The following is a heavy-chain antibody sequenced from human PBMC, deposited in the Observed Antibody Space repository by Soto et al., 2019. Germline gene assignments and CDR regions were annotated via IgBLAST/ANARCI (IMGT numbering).Heavy chain of an antibody. CDR2: IYYSGST. V-gene: IGHV4-61*01. CDR1: GGSVSSGSYY. J-gene: IGHJ4*02. D-gene: IGHD6-19*01. Sequence: QVQLQESGPGLVKPSETLSLTCTVSGGSVSSGSYYWSWIRQPPGKGLEWIGFIYYSGSTNYNPSLKSRVTISVDTSKNQFSLKLSSVIAADTAVYYCARLSAGWLNDYWGQGTLVTFSS. CDR3: ARLSAGWLNDY.